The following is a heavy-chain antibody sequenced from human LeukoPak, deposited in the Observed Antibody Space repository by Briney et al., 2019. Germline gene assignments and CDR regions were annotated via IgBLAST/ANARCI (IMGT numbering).Heavy chain of an antibody. V-gene: IGHV4-34*12. J-gene: IGHJ6*03. CDR2: IMHKGSN. CDR1: GGSFSGYC. Sequence: SESLSLTCAVYGGSFSGYCWGWIRQPPGKWREWIGEIMHKGSNKYHPSRKTGVTISVDTSRNQCFLTLSSVTVTARAWYYGARRVGRWFGEPAYYYNYMDVWGKGTTVTISS. D-gene: IGHD3-10*01. CDR3: ARRVGRWFGEPAYYYNYMDV.